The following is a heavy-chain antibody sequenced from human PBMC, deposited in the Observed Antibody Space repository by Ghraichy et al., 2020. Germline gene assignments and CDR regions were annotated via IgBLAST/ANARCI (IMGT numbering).Heavy chain of an antibody. CDR3: TSFDSYGYPPSAPFDY. D-gene: IGHD5-18*01. CDR1: GFTFSGSA. J-gene: IGHJ4*02. CDR2: IRSKANSYAT. V-gene: IGHV3-73*01. Sequence: GGSLRLSCAASGFTFSGSAMHWVRQASGKGLEWVGRIRSKANSYATAYAASVKGRFTISRDDSKNTAYLQMNSLKTEDTAVYYCTSFDSYGYPPSAPFDYWGQGTLVTVSS.